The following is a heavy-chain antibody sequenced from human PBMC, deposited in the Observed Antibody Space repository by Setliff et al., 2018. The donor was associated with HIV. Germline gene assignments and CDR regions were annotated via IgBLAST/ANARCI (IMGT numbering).Heavy chain of an antibody. D-gene: IGHD6-19*01. J-gene: IGHJ4*02. CDR2: VYTTGSA. CDR3: ARALAGGSGWNYFDL. V-gene: IGHV4-61*09. Sequence: ASETLSLTCTVSDDSISRSNYYWSWIRQPAGKGLEWIGHVYTTGSASYNPSLESRVTILEALSKNQFSLNLDSVTAADTAVYFCARALAGGSGWNYFDLWGPGTLVTVSS. CDR1: DDSISRSNYY.